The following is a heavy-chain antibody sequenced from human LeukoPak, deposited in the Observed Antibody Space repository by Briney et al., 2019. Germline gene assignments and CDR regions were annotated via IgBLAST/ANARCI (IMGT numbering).Heavy chain of an antibody. CDR3: ARDPSIAARHDAFDI. CDR1: GGTFSSYA. V-gene: IGHV1-69*04. D-gene: IGHD6-6*01. J-gene: IGHJ3*02. Sequence: ASVKVSCKASGGTFSSYAISWVRQAPGQGLEWMGRIIPIFGIANYAQKFQGRVTITADKSTSTAYMELSSLRSEDTAVYYCARDPSIAARHDAFDIWGQGTMVTVSS. CDR2: IIPIFGIA.